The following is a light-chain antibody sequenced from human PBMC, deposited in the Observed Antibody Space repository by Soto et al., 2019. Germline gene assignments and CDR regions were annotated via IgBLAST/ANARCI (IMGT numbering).Light chain of an antibody. CDR2: KAS. Sequence: DIQMTQSPSTLSGSVGDRVTITCRASQTISSWLAWYQQKPGKAPKLLIYKASTLKSGVPSRFSGSGSGTDFTLTITSLQPDDFATYYCQHYNSYSEAVGQGTKVDIK. CDR1: QTISSW. CDR3: QHYNSYSEA. J-gene: IGKJ1*01. V-gene: IGKV1-5*03.